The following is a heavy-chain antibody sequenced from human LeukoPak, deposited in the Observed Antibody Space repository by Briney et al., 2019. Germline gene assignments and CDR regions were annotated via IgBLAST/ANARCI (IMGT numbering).Heavy chain of an antibody. Sequence: GSVKASCEASGYTFTSYYMHWVRQAPGQGLEWMGIINPSGGSTSYAQKFQGRATMTRDTSTSTVSMELSSLRSEDTAVYYCARVAKPRTTVTKGLDLWGQGTLVTVSS. CDR1: GYTFTSYY. J-gene: IGHJ4*02. V-gene: IGHV1-46*01. D-gene: IGHD4-17*01. CDR3: ARVAKPRTTVTKGLDL. CDR2: INPSGGST.